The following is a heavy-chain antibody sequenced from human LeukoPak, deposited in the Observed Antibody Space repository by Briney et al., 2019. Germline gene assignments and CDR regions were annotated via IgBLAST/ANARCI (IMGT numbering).Heavy chain of an antibody. CDR3: ARIYSSSWFLNWFDP. Sequence: SETLSLTCTVSGYSISSGYFWGWIRQPPGKGLECIGTIYHSGSTYYNPSLKSRVTISVDTSKNQFSLKLNSVTAADTAVYYCARIYSSSWFLNWFDPWGQGTLVTISS. CDR2: IYHSGST. D-gene: IGHD6-13*01. J-gene: IGHJ5*02. V-gene: IGHV4-38-2*02. CDR1: GYSISSGYF.